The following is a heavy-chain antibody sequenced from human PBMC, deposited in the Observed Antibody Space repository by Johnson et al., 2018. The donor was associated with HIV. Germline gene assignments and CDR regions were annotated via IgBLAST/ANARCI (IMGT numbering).Heavy chain of an antibody. J-gene: IGHJ3*02. CDR1: GFTFSNAW. CDR3: TTDHCSGDSCCRGGSCYNAFDI. D-gene: IGHD2-15*01. V-gene: IGHV3-15*01. CDR2: IKSKSDGGTT. Sequence: VQLVESGGGVVQPGRSLRLSCAASGFTFSNAWMSWVRQAPGKGLEWVGRIKSKSDGGTTDYAAPVKGRFTMSRDDSKSTLYLQMNSLKTEDTAVYYCTTDHCSGDSCCRGGSCYNAFDIWGQGTMVTVSS.